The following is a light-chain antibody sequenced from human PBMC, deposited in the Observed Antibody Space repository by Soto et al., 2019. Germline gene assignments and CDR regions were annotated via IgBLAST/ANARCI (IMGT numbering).Light chain of an antibody. CDR2: GAT. CDR1: QSVSTN. CDR3: QQYNNWPPRIT. Sequence: IVMTQSPATLSVSPGERATLSCWGTQSVSTNLAWYQQKPGQAPRLLIYGATTRATGIPARFSGSGSGTEFTLTISSLQSEDFAVYYCQQYNNWPPRITFGQGTLLEIK. J-gene: IGKJ5*01. V-gene: IGKV3-15*01.